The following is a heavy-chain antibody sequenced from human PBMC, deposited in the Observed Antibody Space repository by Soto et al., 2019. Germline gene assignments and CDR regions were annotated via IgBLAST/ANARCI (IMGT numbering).Heavy chain of an antibody. CDR3: ARDYAESDFWNGYSY. Sequence: GGSLRLSCAASGFTFSSYWMTWVRQAPGKGLEWVANIKQDGSEKYYVDYVKGRFTISRDNAKNSLYLQMNSLRAEDTAVYFCARDYAESDFWNGYSYWGQGTFVTVSX. CDR1: GFTFSSYW. D-gene: IGHD3-3*01. J-gene: IGHJ4*02. V-gene: IGHV3-7*03. CDR2: IKQDGSEK.